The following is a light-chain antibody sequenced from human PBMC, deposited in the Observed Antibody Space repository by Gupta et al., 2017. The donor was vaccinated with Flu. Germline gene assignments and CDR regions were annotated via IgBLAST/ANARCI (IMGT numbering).Light chain of an antibody. CDR2: AKN. V-gene: IGLV3-19*01. CDR1: SLRNSY. Sequence: SALTQDPAVTVVLGQKVRITCQGDSLRNSYASWYQQKPRQATVLVIYAKNIRPSGIPDRFSGSSSGNTASLTITGAQSEDEADYYCSSRDSTDIHQAVFGGWTKLTVL. CDR3: SSRDSTDIHQAV. J-gene: IGLJ2*01.